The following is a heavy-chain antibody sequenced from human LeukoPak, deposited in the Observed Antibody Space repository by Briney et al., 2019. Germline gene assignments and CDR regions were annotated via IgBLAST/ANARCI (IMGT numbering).Heavy chain of an antibody. J-gene: IGHJ3*02. D-gene: IGHD2-15*01. CDR3: ARSPYCSGGSCYPPGAFDI. CDR2: ISSSSSYI. CDR1: GFTFSSYS. Sequence: PGGSLRLSCAASGFTFSSYSMNWVRQAPGKGLEWVSSISSSSSYIYYADSVKGRFTISRDNAKNSLYLQMNSLRAEDTAVYYCARSPYCSGGSCYPPGAFDIWGQGTMVTVSS. V-gene: IGHV3-21*01.